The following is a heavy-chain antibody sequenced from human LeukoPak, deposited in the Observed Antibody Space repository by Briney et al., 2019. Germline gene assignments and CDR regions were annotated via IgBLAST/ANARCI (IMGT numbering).Heavy chain of an antibody. D-gene: IGHD3/OR15-3a*01. Sequence: PGGSLRLSCAASGFTFSGSSMHWVRQAPGKGLEWVAFISDDGSSKYYADSVKGRFTISRDNSQNTLYQQMNSLRTEDTAVYYCAKGDFFSTDIWGQGTRVTVSS. V-gene: IGHV3-30*04. CDR1: GFTFSGSS. CDR2: ISDDGSSK. J-gene: IGHJ3*02. CDR3: AKGDFFSTDI.